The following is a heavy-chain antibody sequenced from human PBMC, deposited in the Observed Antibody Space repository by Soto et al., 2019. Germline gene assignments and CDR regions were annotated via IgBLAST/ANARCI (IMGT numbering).Heavy chain of an antibody. Sequence: QVQLQESGPGLVKPSQTLSLTCTVSGGSISSGGYYWSWIRQHPGKGLEWIGYIYYSGSTYYNPSLKSRVTISVDTSKNQFSLKLSSVTAADTAVYYCARDSRVVVVVPAASVDYYYYGMDVWGQGTPVTVSS. CDR1: GGSISSGGYY. V-gene: IGHV4-31*03. CDR2: IYYSGST. D-gene: IGHD2-2*01. CDR3: ARDSRVVVVVPAASVDYYYYGMDV. J-gene: IGHJ6*02.